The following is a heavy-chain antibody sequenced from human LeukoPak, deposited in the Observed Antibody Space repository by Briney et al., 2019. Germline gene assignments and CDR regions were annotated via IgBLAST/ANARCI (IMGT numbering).Heavy chain of an antibody. V-gene: IGHV3-43*01. CDR2: ISWDGGST. D-gene: IGHD3-10*01. CDR3: AKGGGSPRYYYYYYMDV. Sequence: GGSLRLSCAASGFTCDDYTMHWVRHAPGKGLEWVSVISWDGGSTYYADSAKGRFTISRDNSKNTVSLHMNSLRVEGASVYYCAKGGGSPRYYYYYYMDVWGKGTTVTISS. J-gene: IGHJ6*03. CDR1: GFTCDDYT.